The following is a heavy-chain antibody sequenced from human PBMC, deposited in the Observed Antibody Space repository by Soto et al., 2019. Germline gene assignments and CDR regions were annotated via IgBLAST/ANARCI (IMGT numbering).Heavy chain of an antibody. J-gene: IGHJ4*02. D-gene: IGHD6-6*01. CDR3: SRPSRGSSSSSFDY. V-gene: IGHV3-21*01. CDR2: ISSSSSYI. CDR1: GFTFSSYS. Sequence: PGGSLRLSCAASGFTFSSYSMNWVRQAPGKGLEWVSSISSSSSYIYYADSVKGRFTISRDNAKNSLYLQMNSLRAEDTAVYYCSRPSRGSSSSSFDYWGQGTLVTSPQ.